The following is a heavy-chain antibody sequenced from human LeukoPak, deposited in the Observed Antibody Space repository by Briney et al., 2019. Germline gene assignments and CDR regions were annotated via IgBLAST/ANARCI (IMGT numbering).Heavy chain of an antibody. D-gene: IGHD1-26*01. CDR2: ISSSSYI. J-gene: IGHJ4*02. CDR1: GFTFSSYS. CDR3: ARSRSRELPNFDY. V-gene: IGHV3-21*01. Sequence: PGGSLRLSCAASGFTFSSYSMNWVRQAPGKGLEWVSSISSSSYIYYADSVKGRFTISRDNAKNSLYLQMNSLRAEDTAVYYCARSRSRELPNFDYCGQGTLVTVSS.